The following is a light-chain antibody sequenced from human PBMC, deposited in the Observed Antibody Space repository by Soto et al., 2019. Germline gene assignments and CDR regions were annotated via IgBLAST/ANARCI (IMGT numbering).Light chain of an antibody. V-gene: IGLV4-60*02. CDR3: ETWDSNTHM. Sequence: QSVLTQSSSASASLGSSVKLTCTLSSGHSSYIIAWHQQQPGKAPRYLMKLEGSGSYNKGSGVPDRFSGSSSGADRYLTISNLQFEDEADYYCETWDSNTHMVGGGTKLTVL. CDR1: SGHSSYI. J-gene: IGLJ2*01. CDR2: LEGSGSY.